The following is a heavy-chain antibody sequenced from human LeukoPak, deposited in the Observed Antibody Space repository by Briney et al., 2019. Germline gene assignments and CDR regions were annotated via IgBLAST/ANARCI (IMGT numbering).Heavy chain of an antibody. V-gene: IGHV4-34*01. J-gene: IGHJ4*02. D-gene: IGHD3-22*01. CDR2: INHSGST. CDR3: ASTAYYYDSSGYHTPIDY. CDR1: GGSFSGYY. Sequence: SETLSLTCAVYGGSFSGYYWCWIRQPPGKGLEWIGEINHSGSTNYNPSLKSRVTISVDTSKNQFSLKLSSVTAADTAVYYCASTAYYYDSSGYHTPIDYWGQGTLVTVSS.